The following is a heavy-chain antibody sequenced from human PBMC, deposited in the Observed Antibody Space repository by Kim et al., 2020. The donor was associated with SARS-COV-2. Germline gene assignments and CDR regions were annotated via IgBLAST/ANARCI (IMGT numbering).Heavy chain of an antibody. Sequence: TKASQKFQRRDTITRDTSASTDYMELSSLRSEDTAVYYCARGRGDSSVDYWGQGTLVTVSS. V-gene: IGHV1-3*01. J-gene: IGHJ4*02. CDR3: ARGRGDSSVDY. CDR2: T. D-gene: IGHD6-25*01.